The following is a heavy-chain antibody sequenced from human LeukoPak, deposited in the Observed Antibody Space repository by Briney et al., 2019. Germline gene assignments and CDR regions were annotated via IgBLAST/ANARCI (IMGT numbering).Heavy chain of an antibody. Sequence: SETLSLTCTVSGGSLTSYYWSWIRQPPGKGLEWIGYIYYSGSTNYNPSLKSRVTILVDTSKNQFSLKLSSVTAADTAVYYCAGIAAAGNSYFQHWGQGTLVTVSS. V-gene: IGHV4-59*01. D-gene: IGHD6-13*01. CDR2: IYYSGST. J-gene: IGHJ1*01. CDR3: AGIAAAGNSYFQH. CDR1: GGSLTSYY.